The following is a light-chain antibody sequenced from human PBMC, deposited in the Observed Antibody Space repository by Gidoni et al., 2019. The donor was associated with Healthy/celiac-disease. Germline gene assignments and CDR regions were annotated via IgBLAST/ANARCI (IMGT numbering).Light chain of an antibody. CDR2: GAS. V-gene: IGKV3-15*01. CDR3: QQYNNWPGCS. Sequence: EIVMTQSPATLSVSPGERATLSCRASQSVSSNLAWYQQKPGQAPRLLIYGASTRATGIPARFSGSGSGTEFTLTISSLQSEDFAVYYCQQYNNWPGCSFXQXTKLEIK. CDR1: QSVSSN. J-gene: IGKJ2*04.